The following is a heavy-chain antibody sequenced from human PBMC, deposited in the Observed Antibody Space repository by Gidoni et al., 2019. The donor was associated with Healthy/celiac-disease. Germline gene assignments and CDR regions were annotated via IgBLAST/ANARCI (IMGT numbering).Heavy chain of an antibody. CDR2: INGDGSST. Sequence: DVHLVESGGGLVQPGGSLRLSCAASGFSFSTNWMHWVRQAPGKGLLWVSRINGDGSSTSYADSVKGRFTISRDNAKNTLYLQMDSLRAEDTAVYYCTRVVSASQEDWFDPWGQGTLVTVSS. D-gene: IGHD3-16*02. CDR3: TRVVSASQEDWFDP. J-gene: IGHJ5*02. V-gene: IGHV3-74*01. CDR1: GFSFSTNW.